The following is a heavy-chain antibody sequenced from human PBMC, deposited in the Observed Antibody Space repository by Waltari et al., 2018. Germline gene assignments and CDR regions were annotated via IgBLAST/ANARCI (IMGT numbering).Heavy chain of an antibody. CDR3: TTDRGIGPRPLFDS. J-gene: IGHJ4*02. CDR2: IKSRTDGGTT. D-gene: IGHD6-6*01. CDR1: GFSVSNAG. Sequence: DVQLLESGGGLVKPGGSIRLSCAVSGFSVSNAGLGWVHQAPGKGLVWVGRIKSRTDGGTTDYATPVKGRFSISRDESQNTLYLQMNSLKTEDTAFYHCTTDRGIGPRPLFDSWGQGTLVTVSS. V-gene: IGHV3-15*01.